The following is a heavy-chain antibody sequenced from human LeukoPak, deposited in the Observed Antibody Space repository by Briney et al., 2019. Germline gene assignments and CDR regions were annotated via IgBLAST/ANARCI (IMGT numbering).Heavy chain of an antibody. CDR1: GGSISSYY. CDR3: ARDREDYQYHDAFDI. J-gene: IGHJ3*02. Sequence: SETLSLTCTVSGGSISSYYWSWIRQPPGKGLEWIGYIYYSGSTNYNPSLKSRVTISVDTSKNQFSLKLSSVTAADTAVYYCARDREDYQYHDAFDIWGQGTMVTVSS. V-gene: IGHV4-59*12. D-gene: IGHD4-11*01. CDR2: IYYSGST.